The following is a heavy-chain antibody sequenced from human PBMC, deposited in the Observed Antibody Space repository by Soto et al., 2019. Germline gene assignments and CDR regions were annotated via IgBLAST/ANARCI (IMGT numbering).Heavy chain of an antibody. Sequence: GASVNVSCKSSGYSFTSCGISWVRQAPGQGLEWMGWISTYNGNTNFAQNVQGRVTMTTDTSTYTAYMELRSLTSDDTAVYYCARDFGSDLSAPGAVLDYWGQGSLVTVSS. J-gene: IGHJ4*02. V-gene: IGHV1-18*01. D-gene: IGHD3-3*01. CDR3: ARDFGSDLSAPGAVLDY. CDR2: ISTYNGNT. CDR1: GYSFTSCG.